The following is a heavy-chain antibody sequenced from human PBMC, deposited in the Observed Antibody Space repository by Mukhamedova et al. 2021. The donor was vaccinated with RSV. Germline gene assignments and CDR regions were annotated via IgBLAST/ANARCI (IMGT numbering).Heavy chain of an antibody. V-gene: IGHV3-23*01. Sequence: SWVRQAPGKGPEWVSSISGTGSSTYYADSVKGRFTISRDYSKNTLYLQMNSLRVEDTALYYCAKDMWFDPWAQGTLLTVSS. J-gene: IGHJ5*02. CDR3: AKDMWFDP. CDR2: ISGTGSST.